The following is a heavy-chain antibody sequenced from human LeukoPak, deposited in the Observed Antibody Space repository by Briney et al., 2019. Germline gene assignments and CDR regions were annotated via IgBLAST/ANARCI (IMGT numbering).Heavy chain of an antibody. Sequence: GGSLRLSCAASGFTFSSYAMHWVRQAPGKGLEWVSAISGSGGSTYYADSVKGRFTISRDNSKNTLYLQMNSLRAEDTAVYYCAKGNYYREYYFDYWGQGTLVTVSS. J-gene: IGHJ4*02. CDR1: GFTFSSYA. CDR3: AKGNYYREYYFDY. V-gene: IGHV3-23*01. CDR2: ISGSGGST. D-gene: IGHD3-22*01.